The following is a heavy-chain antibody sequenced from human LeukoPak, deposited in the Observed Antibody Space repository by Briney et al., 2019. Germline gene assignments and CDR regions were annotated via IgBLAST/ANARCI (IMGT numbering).Heavy chain of an antibody. CDR1: GYSISSGYY. J-gene: IGHJ4*02. CDR2: IFHTATT. D-gene: IGHD2-21*02. Sequence: PSETLSLTCTVSGYSISSGYYGAWNRQPPGKGLEWIGSIFHTATTYYNPSLRSRVTISVDTSKNQFSLKLSSVTAADTAVYYCARDFRWGHYWGQGTLVTVSS. CDR3: ARDFRWGHY. V-gene: IGHV4-38-2*02.